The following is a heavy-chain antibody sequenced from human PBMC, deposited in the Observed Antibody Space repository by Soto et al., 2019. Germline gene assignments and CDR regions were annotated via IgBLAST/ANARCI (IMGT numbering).Heavy chain of an antibody. D-gene: IGHD4-17*01. CDR2: INYSGRT. CDR1: SAPVSSTTYT. Sequence: SETLSLTCTVSSAPVSSTTYTWAWIRQPPGKGLEWIATINYSGRTYYNPSLRSRVTISVDTSRDQFSLNLNSVTAADTAVYYCARHFGNYGDWAFDFGGQGTLVTVSS. J-gene: IGHJ4*02. V-gene: IGHV4-39*01. CDR3: ARHFGNYGDWAFDF.